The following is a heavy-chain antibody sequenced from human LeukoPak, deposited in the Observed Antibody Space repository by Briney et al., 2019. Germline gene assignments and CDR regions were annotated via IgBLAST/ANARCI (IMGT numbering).Heavy chain of an antibody. CDR1: GGSISSYY. CDR3: ARVTYYYDSSGSPPFYDY. Sequence: PSETLSLTCTVSGGSISSYYWSWIRQPPGKGLEWIGYIYYSGSTNYNPSLKSRVTISVDTSKNQFSLKLSSVTAADTAVYYCARVTYYYDSSGSPPFYDYWGQGTLATVSS. CDR2: IYYSGST. J-gene: IGHJ4*02. V-gene: IGHV4-59*01. D-gene: IGHD3-22*01.